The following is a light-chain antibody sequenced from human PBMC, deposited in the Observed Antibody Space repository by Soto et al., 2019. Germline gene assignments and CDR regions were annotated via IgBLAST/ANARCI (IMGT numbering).Light chain of an antibody. Sequence: GDRVIITCRASQSISTWLAWYQQKPGKAPKLLIYGASALQSGVPSRFSGSGSGTDYTLTISSLQPEDFATYYCQQSYRTPTFGQGTRLEIK. CDR3: QQSYRTPT. J-gene: IGKJ5*01. CDR2: GAS. V-gene: IGKV1-39*01. CDR1: QSISTW.